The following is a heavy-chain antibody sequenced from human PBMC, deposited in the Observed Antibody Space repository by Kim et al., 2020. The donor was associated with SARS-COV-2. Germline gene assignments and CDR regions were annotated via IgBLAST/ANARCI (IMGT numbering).Heavy chain of an antibody. D-gene: IGHD2-15*01. J-gene: IGHJ4*02. CDR3: ARAGAGYCSGGTCEYPVGDY. CDR2: ISYDGNNK. CDR1: GFTFSSYA. Sequence: GGSLRLSCAASGFTFSSYAMHWVRQAPGKGLEWVSVISYDGNNKYYIDSVKGRFTISRDDSKNTLYLQMNSLRAEDTAVYYCARAGAGYCSGGTCEYPVGDYWGQGTLVTVSS. V-gene: IGHV3-30*04.